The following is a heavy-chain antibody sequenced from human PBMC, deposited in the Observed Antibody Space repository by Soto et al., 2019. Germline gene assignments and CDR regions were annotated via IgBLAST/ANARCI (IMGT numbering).Heavy chain of an antibody. V-gene: IGHV3-23*01. CDR1: GFTFSSYA. Sequence: GGSLRLSCAASGFTFSSYAMSWVRQAPGKGLEWVSAISGSGGSTYYADSVKGRFTISRDNSKNTLYLQRNSLRAEDTAVYTCAKDRCDGQEDNGGEGPLVTVTS. CDR3: AKDRCDGQEDN. J-gene: IGHJ4*02. CDR2: ISGSGGST.